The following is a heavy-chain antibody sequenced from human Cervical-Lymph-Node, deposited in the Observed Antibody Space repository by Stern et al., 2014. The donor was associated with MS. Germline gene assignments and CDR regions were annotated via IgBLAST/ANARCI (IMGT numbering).Heavy chain of an antibody. CDR3: ARARVGDYARSPHLDS. D-gene: IGHD4-17*01. V-gene: IGHV3-21*01. J-gene: IGHJ4*02. CDR2: ISNYATHT. Sequence: EVKLVESGGGLVKPGESLRLSCDASGFTFSHYSINWVRQAPGKGLEWHSSISNYATHTYSADSVEGRFTSSRDSTKDSVSLHVVSLRAEDTAVYYCARARVGDYARSPHLDSWGQGTLVTVSS. CDR1: GFTFSHYS.